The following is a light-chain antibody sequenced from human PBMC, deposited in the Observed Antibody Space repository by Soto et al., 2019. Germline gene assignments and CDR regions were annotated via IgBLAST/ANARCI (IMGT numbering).Light chain of an antibody. Sequence: QSVLTQPPSASGSPGQSVTISCTVTSSDIGGYNYVSWYQQHPGKAPKLLIYEVNKRPSGVPDRFSGSKSGNTASLTVSGLQTEDEADYYCSSYAGSNKRYVFGTGTKVTVL. J-gene: IGLJ1*01. V-gene: IGLV2-8*01. CDR3: SSYAGSNKRYV. CDR1: SSDIGGYNY. CDR2: EVN.